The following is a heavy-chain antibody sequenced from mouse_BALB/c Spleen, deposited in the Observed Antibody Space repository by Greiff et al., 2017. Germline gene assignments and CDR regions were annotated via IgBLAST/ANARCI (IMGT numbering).Heavy chain of an antibody. D-gene: IGHD2-1*01. CDR3: ARRGGNYEFAY. CDR2: IYPGNGDT. Sequence: QVQLQQPGAELVKPGASVKMSCTASGYTFTSYNMHWVKQTPGQGLEWIGAIYPGNGDTSYNQKFKGKATLTADKSSSTAYMQLSSLTSEDSAVYYCARRGGNYEFAYWGQGTLVTVSA. J-gene: IGHJ3*01. CDR1: GYTFTSYN. V-gene: IGHV1-12*01.